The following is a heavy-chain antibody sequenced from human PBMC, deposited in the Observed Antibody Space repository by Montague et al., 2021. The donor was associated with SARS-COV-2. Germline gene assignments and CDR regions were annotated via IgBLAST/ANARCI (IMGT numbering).Heavy chain of an antibody. J-gene: IGHJ6*02. V-gene: IGHV6-1*01. CDR1: GDSVSSNGAT. D-gene: IGHD1-1*01. Sequence: CAISGDSVSSNGATWNWVRQSPSRGLEWLGRTYYRSKWYNDYAVXXRCRVTINPDTSKDQFSLQLNSVTPEDTAIYYCTSGREGNYNVMVVWGQGTTVTVSS. CDR2: TYYRSKWYN. CDR3: TSGREGNYNVMVV.